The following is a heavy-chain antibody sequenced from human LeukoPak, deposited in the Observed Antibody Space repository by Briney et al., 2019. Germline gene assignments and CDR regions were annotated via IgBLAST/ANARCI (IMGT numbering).Heavy chain of an antibody. D-gene: IGHD3-16*01. CDR2: ISGSGRST. J-gene: IGHJ4*02. CDR3: AKVSNDYVWGYFDY. Sequence: GRSLRLSCAASGFMFSSYAMRWVRQAPGKGLEWVSGISGSGRSTYYADSVKGRFTISRDNSKNTLYLQMNSLRAEDTAVYYCAKVSNDYVWGYFDYWGQGTLVTVSS. V-gene: IGHV3-23*01. CDR1: GFMFSSYA.